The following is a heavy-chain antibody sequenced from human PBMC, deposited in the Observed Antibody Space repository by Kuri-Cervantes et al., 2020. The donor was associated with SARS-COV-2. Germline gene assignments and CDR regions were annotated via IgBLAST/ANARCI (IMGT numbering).Heavy chain of an antibody. CDR2: INPNSGGT. CDR3: ARDRVLGSGALDAFDI. Sequence: ALVKVSCKASGYTFTGYYMHWVRQAPGQGLEWMGWINPNSGGTNYAQKFQGRVTMTRDTSISTAYMELSRLRSDDTAVYYCARDRVLGSGALDAFDIWGQGTMVTVSS. CDR1: GYTFTGYY. J-gene: IGHJ3*02. D-gene: IGHD7-27*01. V-gene: IGHV1-2*02.